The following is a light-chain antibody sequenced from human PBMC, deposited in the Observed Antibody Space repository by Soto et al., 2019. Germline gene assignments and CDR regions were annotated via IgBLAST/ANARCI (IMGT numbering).Light chain of an antibody. CDR2: GAS. Sequence: EIVLTQSPGTLYLSPGERATLSCRASQSVSSRYLTWYQQKPGQAPRLLIYGASSRATGIPDRFSGSGSGTDFTLTISRLEPEDFAVYSCQQYGGSPPNTFGQGTRLEIK. CDR3: QQYGGSPPNT. CDR1: QSVSSRY. V-gene: IGKV3-20*01. J-gene: IGKJ5*01.